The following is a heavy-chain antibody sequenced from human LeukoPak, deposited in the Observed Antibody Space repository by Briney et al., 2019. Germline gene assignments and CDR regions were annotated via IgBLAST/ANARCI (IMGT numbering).Heavy chain of an antibody. CDR1: GGSISSGGYY. CDR2: IYYSGST. CDR3: ARDFAYDYVWGSHFDY. Sequence: SETLSLTCTVSGGSISSGGYYWSWIRQHPGKGLEWIGYIYYSGSTYYNPSLKSRVTISVDTSKNQFSLKLSSVTAADTAVYYCARDFAYDYVWGSHFDYWGQGTLVTVSS. J-gene: IGHJ4*02. V-gene: IGHV4-31*03. D-gene: IGHD3-16*01.